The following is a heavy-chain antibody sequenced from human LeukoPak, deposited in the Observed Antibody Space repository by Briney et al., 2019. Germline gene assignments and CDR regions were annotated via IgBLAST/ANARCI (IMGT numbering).Heavy chain of an antibody. J-gene: IGHJ6*03. D-gene: IGHD3-10*01. V-gene: IGHV3-74*01. CDR3: ARGGYGHNMDV. CDR1: GFMFSNYY. CDR2: IKNAGIDT. Sequence: GGSLRLSCVGSGFMFSNYYMYWVRQAPGKGLVWVSRIKNAGIDTIYANSVKGRFTVSRDNAKNTVYLQMSSLRAEDTAVYYCARGGYGHNMDVWGEGTTVTVSS.